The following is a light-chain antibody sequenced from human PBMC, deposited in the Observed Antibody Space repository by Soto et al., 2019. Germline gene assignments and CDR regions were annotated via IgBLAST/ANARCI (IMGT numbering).Light chain of an antibody. V-gene: IGKV1-39*01. CDR3: QQSYSAPLT. CDR1: QGISTY. J-gene: IGKJ3*01. Sequence: DIQMTQSPSSLSASVGDRVTITCRASQGISTYLNWYQQKPGKAPKLLIYAASSLQSGVPSRFNGIGSGTDVTLTISTLEPEDFATYYCQQSYSAPLTFGPGTKVDI. CDR2: AAS.